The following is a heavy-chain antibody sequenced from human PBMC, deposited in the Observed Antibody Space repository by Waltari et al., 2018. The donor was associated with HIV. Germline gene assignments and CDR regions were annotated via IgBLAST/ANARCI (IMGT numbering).Heavy chain of an antibody. CDR3: ARRAPMAYFDY. D-gene: IGHD2-8*01. CDR1: GGSFSGNY. Sequence: QVQLNQWGAGLLKPSETLSLPCAVYGGSFSGNYWTGNRQPPGQGLEGIGEINHAGITNYNPSVKSRVTMSVDTSMNQFSLKLTSVTAADTALYYCARRAPMAYFDYWGQGSLVTVSS. CDR2: INHAGIT. V-gene: IGHV4-34*01. J-gene: IGHJ4*02.